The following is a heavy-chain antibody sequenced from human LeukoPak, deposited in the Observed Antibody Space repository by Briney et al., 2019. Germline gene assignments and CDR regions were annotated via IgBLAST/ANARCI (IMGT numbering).Heavy chain of an antibody. J-gene: IGHJ4*02. D-gene: IGHD3-10*01. Sequence: GGSLRLSCAASGFTFSSYSMNWVRQAPGKGLEWVGLIRRKVYGGAAAHAASVEGRFTISRDDSKSIAYLQLDSLKTEDTAVYYSARGRTYNSGNYYAFDYWGQGTLVTVSS. CDR3: ARGRTYNSGNYYAFDY. CDR1: GFTFSSYS. V-gene: IGHV3-49*04. CDR2: IRRKVYGGAA.